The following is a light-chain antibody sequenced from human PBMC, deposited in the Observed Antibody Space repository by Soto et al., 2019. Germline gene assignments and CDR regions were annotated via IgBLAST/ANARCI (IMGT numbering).Light chain of an antibody. J-gene: IGKJ1*01. Sequence: DIQMTQSPSSVPASVGDRVTISCRASQTVERWLAWYQQKPGKAPKLLISDVSSLERGVASRVSGSGSATAFTLTISGLQSDDFATXYCQQYKDYVWTFGQGTKV. CDR1: QTVERW. CDR2: DVS. CDR3: QQYKDYVWT. V-gene: IGKV1-5*01.